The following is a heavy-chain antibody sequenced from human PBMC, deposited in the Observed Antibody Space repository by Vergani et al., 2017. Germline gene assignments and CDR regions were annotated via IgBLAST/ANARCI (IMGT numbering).Heavy chain of an antibody. D-gene: IGHD2-2*03. CDR2: IYSGGST. J-gene: IGHJ6*02. CDR3: ARLDNYYYYYGMDV. CDR1: GFTVSSNY. V-gene: IGHV3-53*04. Sequence: EVQLVESGGGLVQPGGSLRLSCAASGFTVSSNYMSWVRQAPGKGLEWVSVIYSGGSTYYADSVKGRFTISRHNSKNTLYLQMNSLRAEDTAVYYCARLDNYYYYYGMDVWGQGTTVTVSS.